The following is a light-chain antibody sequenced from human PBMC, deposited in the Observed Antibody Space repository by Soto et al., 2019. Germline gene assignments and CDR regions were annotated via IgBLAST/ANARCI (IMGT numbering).Light chain of an antibody. CDR1: RSDNGASNS. CDR3: ISYKTDDTFV. V-gene: IGLV2-14*01. J-gene: IGLJ1*01. Sequence: QSGLTQPASVSGSPGRSIAISCAGTRSDNGASNSVSWYQHLPGRSPTLIIYEATNRPSGVSERFSGSKAGDTASLTISGLQADDEAEYFCISYKTDDTFVFGSGTKVTVL. CDR2: EAT.